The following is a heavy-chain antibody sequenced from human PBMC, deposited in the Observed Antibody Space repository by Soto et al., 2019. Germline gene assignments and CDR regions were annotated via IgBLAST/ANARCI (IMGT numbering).Heavy chain of an antibody. CDR3: AGSLCPGCSGVREGYYYYMDV. J-gene: IGHJ6*03. Sequence: SETLSLTCTVSGGSISSGDYYWSWIRQPPGKGLEWIGYIYYSGSTYYNPSLKSRVTISVDTSKNQFSLKLSSVTAADTAVYYCAGSLCPGCSGVREGYYYYMDVWGKGTTVTVSS. CDR1: GGSISSGDYY. D-gene: IGHD2-15*01. V-gene: IGHV4-61*08. CDR2: IYYSGST.